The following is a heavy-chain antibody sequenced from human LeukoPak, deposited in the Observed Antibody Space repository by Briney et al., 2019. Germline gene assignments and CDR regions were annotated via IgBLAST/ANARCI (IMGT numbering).Heavy chain of an antibody. CDR2: INHSGST. CDR3: ARGQTRMDYYGSGSYYTPRYYYGMDV. CDR1: GGSFSGYY. V-gene: IGHV4-34*01. D-gene: IGHD3-10*01. J-gene: IGHJ6*02. Sequence: SETLSLTCAVYGGSFSGYYWSWIRQPPGKGLEWMGEINHSGSTNYNPSFKSRVTISVDTSKNQFSLKLSSVTAADTAVYYCARGQTRMDYYGSGSYYTPRYYYGMDVWGQGTMVTVSS.